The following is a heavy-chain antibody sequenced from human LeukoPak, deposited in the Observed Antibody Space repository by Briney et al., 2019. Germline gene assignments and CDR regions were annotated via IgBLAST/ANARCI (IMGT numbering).Heavy chain of an antibody. Sequence: GESLKISCKGSEYFVTHHWIGWVRQMPGKGLEWMGIIYPGDSDTRYSPSFQGQVTISADKSISTAYLQWSSLKASDTAMYYCARQRAGLNAFDIWGQGTMVTVSS. V-gene: IGHV5-51*01. CDR1: EYFVTHHW. CDR3: ARQRAGLNAFDI. J-gene: IGHJ3*02. CDR2: IYPGDSDT. D-gene: IGHD3-16*01.